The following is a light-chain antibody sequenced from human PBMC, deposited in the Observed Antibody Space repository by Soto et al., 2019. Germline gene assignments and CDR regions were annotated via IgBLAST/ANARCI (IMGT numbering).Light chain of an antibody. CDR3: CSYAGTYWV. CDR1: SSDVGGYKY. J-gene: IGLJ3*02. Sequence: QSVLTQPRSVSGSPGQSVTISCTGTSSDVGGYKYVSWYQQHPGKAPKLMIYDVTKRPSGVPDRFSGSKSGNTASLTISGLQAEDEADYYCCSYAGTYWVFGGGTKLTVL. V-gene: IGLV2-11*01. CDR2: DVT.